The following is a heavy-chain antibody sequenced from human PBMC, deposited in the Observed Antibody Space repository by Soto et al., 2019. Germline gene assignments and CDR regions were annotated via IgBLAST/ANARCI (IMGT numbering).Heavy chain of an antibody. CDR1: GGSISSGGYS. Sequence: PSETLSLTCAVSGGSISSGGYSWSWIRQPPGKGLEWIGYIYHSGSTYYNPSLKSRVTISVDRSKNQFSLKLSSVTAADTAVYYCARGSVFGSRFLESSFVVVTDWRALSSIDFWGSRTLRTVSS. CDR2: IYHSGST. D-gene: IGHD3-3*01. V-gene: IGHV4-30-2*01. CDR3: ARGSVFGSRFLESSFVVVTDWRALSSIDF. J-gene: IGHJ4*02.